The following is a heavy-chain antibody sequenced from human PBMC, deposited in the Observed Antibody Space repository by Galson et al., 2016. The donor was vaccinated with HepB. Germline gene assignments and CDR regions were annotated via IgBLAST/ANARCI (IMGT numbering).Heavy chain of an antibody. V-gene: IGHV3-23*01. CDR2: INNGAATT. CDR1: GFFFSGRA. J-gene: IGHJ4*02. CDR3: ARDDYSGGRGSPDY. D-gene: IGHD4/OR15-4a*01. Sequence: SLRLSCAASGFFFSGRAMSWVRQVPGKGLEWVSGINNGAATTGYAASVKGRFTISRDNSKNTLYLQMNSLRTEDTAVYYCARDDYSGGRGSPDYWGQGTLVTVSS.